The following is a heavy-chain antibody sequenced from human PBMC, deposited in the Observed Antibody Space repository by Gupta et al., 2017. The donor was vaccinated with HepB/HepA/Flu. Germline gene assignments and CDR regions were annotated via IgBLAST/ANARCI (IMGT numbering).Heavy chain of an antibody. CDR1: GFTFSSYS. CDR2: ISSSSSYI. D-gene: IGHD3-10*01. J-gene: IGHJ4*02. CDR3: ARVNQHFGSYPGYFDY. Sequence: EVQLVESGGGLVKPRGSLSLSCAASGFTFSSYSMNWARRAPGKGLEWVSSISSSSSYIYYADSVKGRFTISRDNAKNSLYLQMNSLRAEDTAVYYCARVNQHFGSYPGYFDYWGQGTLVTVSS. V-gene: IGHV3-21*01.